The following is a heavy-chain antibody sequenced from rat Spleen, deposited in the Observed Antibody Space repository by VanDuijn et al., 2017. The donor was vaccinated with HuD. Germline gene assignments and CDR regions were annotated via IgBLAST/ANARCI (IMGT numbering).Heavy chain of an antibody. Sequence: EVQLVESGGGLVQPGNSLKLSCVVSGFTFSDYAMAWVRQSPKKGLEWVAAISPSGGTTYYRDSVKGRFTVSRENAKSSLYLQMDSLRSEDSATYYCTRDRILRSTGFDYWGQGVMVTVSS. CDR1: GFTFSDYA. CDR2: ISPSGGTT. D-gene: IGHD1-6*01. V-gene: IGHV5S23*01. J-gene: IGHJ2*01. CDR3: TRDRILRSTGFDY.